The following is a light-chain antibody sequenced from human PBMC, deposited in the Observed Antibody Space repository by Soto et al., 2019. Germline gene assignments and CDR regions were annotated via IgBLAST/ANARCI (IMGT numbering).Light chain of an antibody. V-gene: IGLV4-69*01. CDR1: SGHSSYA. CDR2: LISDGSH. CDR3: QTWVTGIQV. Sequence: QPVLTQSPSASASLGASVKLTCTLSSGHSSYAIAWHQQRPEKGPRYLMKLISDGSHSKGDGIPDRFSGSSSGAERYLTISSLQSEDEADYYCQTWVTGIQVFGGGTKLTVL. J-gene: IGLJ2*01.